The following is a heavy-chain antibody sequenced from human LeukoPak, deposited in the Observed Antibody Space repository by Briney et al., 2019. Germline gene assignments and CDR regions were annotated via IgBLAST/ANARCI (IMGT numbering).Heavy chain of an antibody. D-gene: IGHD1-26*01. CDR3: ARVVGAMDQGIIDY. CDR1: GGSISGYY. V-gene: IGHV4-59*01. Sequence: SETLSLTCAVSGGSISGYYWSWSRQPPGRGVEWIANLFHTRGAWYKSSLKSRVTTSVDTSKNEFSLRLNSVTAADTAVYYCARVVGAMDQGIIDYWGQGTLVTVSS. CDR2: LFHTRGA. J-gene: IGHJ4*02.